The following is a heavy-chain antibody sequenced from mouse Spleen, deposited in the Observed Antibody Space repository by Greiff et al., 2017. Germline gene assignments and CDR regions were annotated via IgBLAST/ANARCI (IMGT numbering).Heavy chain of an antibody. Sequence: QVQLQQSGPELVKPGASVKISCKASGYAFSSSWMNWVKQRPGKGLEWIGRIYPGDGDTNYNGKFKGKATLTADKSSSTAYMQLSSLTSEDSAVYFCASPFYYGNYFAYWGQGTLVTVSA. CDR2: IYPGDGDT. V-gene: IGHV1-82*01. J-gene: IGHJ3*01. CDR3: ASPFYYGNYFAY. D-gene: IGHD2-1*01. CDR1: GYAFSSSW.